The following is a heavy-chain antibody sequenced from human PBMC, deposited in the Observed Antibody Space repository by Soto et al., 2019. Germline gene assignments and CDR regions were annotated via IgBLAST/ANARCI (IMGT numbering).Heavy chain of an antibody. Sequence: QVHLQESGPGLVKPSQPLSLTCLVSGASVSGDGSYCRWLRQHPGKVLEFIGYIHNSGSTYSNPSLENRVAVSIDTSKNQFSLRLSSVTAADSAVYFCARDLGSEQWFFDNWGQGILVTVSS. V-gene: IGHV4-31*03. CDR2: IHNSGST. D-gene: IGHD6-19*01. CDR1: GASVSGDGSY. CDR3: ARDLGSEQWFFDN. J-gene: IGHJ4*02.